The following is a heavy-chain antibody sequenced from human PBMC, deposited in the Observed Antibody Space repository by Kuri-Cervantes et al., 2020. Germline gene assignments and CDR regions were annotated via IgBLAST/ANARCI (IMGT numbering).Heavy chain of an antibody. CDR2: INHSGST. CDR3: ARLLSAVAGTFDY. CDR1: GGSISSSSYY. J-gene: IGHJ4*02. Sequence: SETLSLTCTVSGGSISSSSYYWGWIRQPPGKGLEWIGEINHSGSTNYNPSLKSRVTISVDTSKNQFSLKLSSVTAADTAVYYCARLLSAVAGTFDYWGQGTLVTVSS. D-gene: IGHD6-19*01. V-gene: IGHV4-39*07.